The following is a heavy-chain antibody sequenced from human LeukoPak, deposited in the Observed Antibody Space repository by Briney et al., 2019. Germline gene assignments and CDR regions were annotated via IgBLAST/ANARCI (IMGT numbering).Heavy chain of an antibody. CDR2: ISSSSSTI. CDR3: AKDPIAVAQAYYFDY. Sequence: PGGSLRLSCSASGFTFTTYNMNWVRQAPGKGLERVSYISSSSSTIYYADSVKGRFTISRDNSKNTLYLQMNSLRAEDTAVYYCAKDPIAVAQAYYFDYWGQGTLVTVSS. J-gene: IGHJ4*02. CDR1: GFTFTTYN. V-gene: IGHV3-48*01. D-gene: IGHD6-19*01.